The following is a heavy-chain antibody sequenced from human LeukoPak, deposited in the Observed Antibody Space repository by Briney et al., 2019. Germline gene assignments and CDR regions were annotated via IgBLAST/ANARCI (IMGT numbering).Heavy chain of an antibody. D-gene: IGHD1/OR15-1a*01. CDR3: ARKPIINNAWYYFDC. CDR2: IYYSGST. Sequence: SETLSLTCTVFGGSISSYYWSWIRQSPGKGLEWIGYIYYSGSTNYNPSLKSRVTISVDTSKNQFSLKLSSVTAADTAVYYCARKPIINNAWYYFDCWGQGIMVAVSS. V-gene: IGHV4-59*01. J-gene: IGHJ4*02. CDR1: GGSISSYY.